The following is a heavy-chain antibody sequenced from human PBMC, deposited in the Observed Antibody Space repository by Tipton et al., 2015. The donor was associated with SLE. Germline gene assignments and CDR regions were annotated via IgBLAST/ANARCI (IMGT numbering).Heavy chain of an antibody. V-gene: IGHV4-31*03. CDR2: IYYSGST. D-gene: IGHD6-13*01. CDR1: GASISSYY. J-gene: IGHJ3*02. Sequence: TLSLTCTVSGASISSYYWGWIRQHPGKGLEWIGYIYYSGSTYYNPSLKSRVTISVDTSKNQFSLKLSSVTAADTAVYYCARDTGAAAGSDAFDIWGQGTMVTVSS. CDR3: ARDTGAAAGSDAFDI.